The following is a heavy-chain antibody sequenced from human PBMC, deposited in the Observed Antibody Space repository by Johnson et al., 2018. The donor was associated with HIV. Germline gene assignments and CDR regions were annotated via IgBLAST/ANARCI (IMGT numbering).Heavy chain of an antibody. V-gene: IGHV3-30*04. Sequence: VQLVESGGGVVQPGRSLRLSCAASGFTFSGYAINWVRQAPGKGLDWVAVISYDGSNKYYADSVKGRFTISRDNSKNTLYLQMNSLRAEDTAVYYCGRDTEYSSNWYAFDIWGQGTMVTVSS. D-gene: IGHD6-13*01. CDR1: GFTFSGYA. CDR3: GRDTEYSSNWYAFDI. CDR2: ISYDGSNK. J-gene: IGHJ3*02.